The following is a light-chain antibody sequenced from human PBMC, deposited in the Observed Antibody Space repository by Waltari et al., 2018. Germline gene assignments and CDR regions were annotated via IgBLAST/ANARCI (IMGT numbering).Light chain of an antibody. CDR2: DVT. CDR3: SSYAAFTNSWV. V-gene: IGLV2-8*01. J-gene: IGLJ3*02. Sequence: QSALTQPPSASGSPGQSVTISCTGTISDVGGYSSVSWFHLHPGKAPKLLIYDVTRRPSGVPDRFSGSQSGNTASLTVSGLQADDEADYYCSSYAAFTNSWVFGGGTKLTVL. CDR1: ISDVGGYSS.